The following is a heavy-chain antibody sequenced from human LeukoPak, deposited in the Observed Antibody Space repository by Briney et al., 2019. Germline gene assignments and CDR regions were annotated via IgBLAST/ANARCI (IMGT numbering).Heavy chain of an antibody. Sequence: GASVKVSCKVSGYTLTDLSMHWVRQAPGKGLEWMGGFDPEDGETIYAQKFQGRVTMTEDTSTDTAYMELSSLRSEDTAVYYCATTIKDYYGSGCFFDYWGQGTLVTVSS. CDR1: GYTLTDLS. CDR3: ATTIKDYYGSGCFFDY. D-gene: IGHD3-10*01. V-gene: IGHV1-24*01. J-gene: IGHJ4*02. CDR2: FDPEDGET.